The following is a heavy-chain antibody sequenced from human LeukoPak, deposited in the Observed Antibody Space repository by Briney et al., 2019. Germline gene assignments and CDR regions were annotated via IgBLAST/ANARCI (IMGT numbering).Heavy chain of an antibody. V-gene: IGHV1-69*05. Sequence: EASVKVSCKASGGTFSSYAISWVRQAPGQGLEWMGGIIPIFGTANYAQKFQGRVTITTGESTSTAYMELSSLRSEDTAVYYCARGYVVVEGYDAFDIWGQGTMVTVSS. CDR1: GGTFSSYA. J-gene: IGHJ3*02. CDR3: ARGYVVVEGYDAFDI. D-gene: IGHD2-2*01. CDR2: IIPIFGTA.